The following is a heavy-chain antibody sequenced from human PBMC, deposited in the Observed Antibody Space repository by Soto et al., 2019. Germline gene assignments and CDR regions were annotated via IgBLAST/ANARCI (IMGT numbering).Heavy chain of an antibody. J-gene: IGHJ1*01. CDR2: IRSKAHGGTS. CDR1: GFTFDDYA. CDR3: SRALDSRGLSFTLY. D-gene: IGHD3-22*01. Sequence: GGSLRLSCTASGFTFDDYAMSWVRQAPGRGLEWVGFIRSKAHGGTSEYASSVRARFTISRDDYHCIAYLQLNRLKTEDTPVYYCSRALDSRGLSFTLYWGQGTLVTVFS. V-gene: IGHV3-49*04.